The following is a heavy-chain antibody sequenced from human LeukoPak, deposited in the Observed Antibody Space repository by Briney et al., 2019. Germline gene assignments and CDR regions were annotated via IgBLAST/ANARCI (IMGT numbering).Heavy chain of an antibody. D-gene: IGHD5-24*01. V-gene: IGHV3-73*01. CDR2: IRSKANSYAT. Sequence: HPGGSLRLSCAASGFNFSGSAMHWVRQASGKGLEWVGCIRSKANSYATAYAAPVSGRFTISRDDSKNTAYLQMNSLITEDTAVYYCTSRPAVEMATVGDYWGQGTLVTVSS. J-gene: IGHJ4*02. CDR1: GFNFSGSA. CDR3: TSRPAVEMATVGDY.